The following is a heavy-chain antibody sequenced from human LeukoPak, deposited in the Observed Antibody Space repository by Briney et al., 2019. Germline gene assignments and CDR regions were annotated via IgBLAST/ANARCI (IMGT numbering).Heavy chain of an antibody. CDR2: IYYSGST. J-gene: IGHJ4*02. CDR3: ARDGGYSYGPTPFDY. V-gene: IGHV4-59*01. D-gene: IGHD5-18*01. CDR1: GASISSYY. Sequence: PSETLSLTCTVSGASISSYYWSSIRQPPGNGLEWIGYIYYSGSTNYNPSLKSRVTISVDTSKNQFSLKLSSVTAADTAVYYCARDGGYSYGPTPFDYWGQGTLVTVSS.